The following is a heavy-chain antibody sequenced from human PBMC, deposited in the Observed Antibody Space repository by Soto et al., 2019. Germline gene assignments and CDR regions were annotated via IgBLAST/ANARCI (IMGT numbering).Heavy chain of an antibody. CDR3: ARRKERSGPNFFDY. V-gene: IGHV1-8*01. CDR2: MNPNNGYT. Sequence: QVQLVQSGAEVKKPGASVKVSCKASGDTFTKYDINWVRQAPGQGLEWMGWMNPNNGYTGYAQKFRGRVTMTRDTSISTAYMELSSLTSEDPAVYYCARRKERSGPNFFDYWGQGTLVTVSS. J-gene: IGHJ4*02. CDR1: GDTFTKYD. D-gene: IGHD6-25*01.